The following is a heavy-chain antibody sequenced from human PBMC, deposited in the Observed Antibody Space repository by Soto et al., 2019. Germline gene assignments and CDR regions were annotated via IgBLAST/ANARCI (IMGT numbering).Heavy chain of an antibody. CDR2: IWYDGSNK. CDR1: GFTFSSYG. V-gene: IGHV3-33*01. Sequence: GGSLRLSCAASGFTFSSYGMHWVRQAPGKGLEWVAVIWYDGSNKYYADSVKGRFTISRDNSKNTLYLQMNSLRAEDTAVYYCARDRVGATPLYLFDYWGQGTLVTVSS. CDR3: ARDRVGATPLYLFDY. J-gene: IGHJ4*02. D-gene: IGHD1-26*01.